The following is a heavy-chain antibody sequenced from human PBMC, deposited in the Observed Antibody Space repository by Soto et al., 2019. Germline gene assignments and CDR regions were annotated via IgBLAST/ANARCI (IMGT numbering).Heavy chain of an antibody. V-gene: IGHV1-69*01. CDR2: IIPVFGTT. J-gene: IGHJ4*02. D-gene: IGHD3-16*01. CDR1: GGLFSSFA. CDR3: ARGGGPYVWFNEF. Sequence: QEQLVQSGPEVKKPGSSVKVSCKDSGGLFSSFAISWVRQAPGQGLEWVGGIIPVFGTTNYAEKFQGRVTITADESTNTAYMELSSLISGDTAMYYCARGGGPYVWFNEFWGQGTLVNVSS.